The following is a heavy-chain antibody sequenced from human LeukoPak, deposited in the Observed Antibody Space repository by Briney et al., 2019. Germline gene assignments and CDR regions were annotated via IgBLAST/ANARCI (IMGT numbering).Heavy chain of an antibody. CDR3: AKDDVYYYYYGMDV. Sequence: GGSLRLSCAASGFTFSSYGMHWVRQAPGKGLEWVAVISYDGSNKYYADSVKGRFTISRDNSKNTLYLQMNSLRAEDTAVYYCAKDDVYYYYYGMDVWGQGTTVTVSS. J-gene: IGHJ6*02. CDR2: ISYDGSNK. V-gene: IGHV3-30*18. CDR1: GFTFSSYG.